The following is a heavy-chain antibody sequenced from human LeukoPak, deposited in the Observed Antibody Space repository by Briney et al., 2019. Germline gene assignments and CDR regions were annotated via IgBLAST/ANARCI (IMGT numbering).Heavy chain of an antibody. CDR3: ARVSERITIFGVVIAYFDY. CDR2: ISAYNGNT. Sequence: GASVKVSCKASGYTFTSYGISWVRQAPGQGLEWMGWISAYNGNTNYAQKLQGRVTMTTDTPTSTAYMELRSLRSDDTAVYYCARVSERITIFGVVIAYFDYWGQGTLVTVSS. J-gene: IGHJ4*02. CDR1: GYTFTSYG. D-gene: IGHD3-3*01. V-gene: IGHV1-18*01.